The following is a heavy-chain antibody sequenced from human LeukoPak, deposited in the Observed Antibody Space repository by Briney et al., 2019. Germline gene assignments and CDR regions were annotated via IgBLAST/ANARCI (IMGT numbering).Heavy chain of an antibody. J-gene: IGHJ4*02. D-gene: IGHD4-17*01. CDR1: GGSISSGSYY. V-gene: IGHV4-61*02. CDR3: ARSRYGVLDY. CDR2: IYTSGST. Sequence: SQTLSLTCTVSGGSISSGSYYWSWIRQPAGKGLGWIGRIYTSGSTNYNPSLKSRVTISVDTSKNQFSLRLSSVTAADTAVYYCARSRYGVLDYWGQGTLVTVSS.